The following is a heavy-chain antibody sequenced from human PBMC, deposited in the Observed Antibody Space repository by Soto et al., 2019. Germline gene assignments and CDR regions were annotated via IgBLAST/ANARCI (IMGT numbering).Heavy chain of an antibody. D-gene: IGHD3-3*02. CDR2: IFYLGSS. V-gene: IGHV4-39*01. J-gene: IGHJ5*02. CDR1: GDSIISSDFY. CDR3: ARHSLALRKNNWFDP. Sequence: PSETLSLTCTVSGDSIISSDFYWGWVRQPPGKGLEWIGSIFYLGSSYYNPSLKSRVTMSVDPSKNQFSLRLRSVAAADRALYFCARHSLALRKNNWFDPWGQGIMVTVSS.